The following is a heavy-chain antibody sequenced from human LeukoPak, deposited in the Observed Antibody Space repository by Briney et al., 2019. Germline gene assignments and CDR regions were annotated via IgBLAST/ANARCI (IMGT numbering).Heavy chain of an antibody. CDR3: AREGLITQDAFDI. J-gene: IGHJ3*02. V-gene: IGHV3-21*01. CDR1: GFTFSSYS. D-gene: IGHD2-8*01. CDR2: ISSSSSYI. Sequence: GGSLRLSCAASGFTFSSYSMNWVRQAPGKGLEWVSSISSSSSYIYYADSVKGRFTISRDNAKNSLYLQMNSLRAEDTAVYYCAREGLITQDAFDIWGQGTMVTVSS.